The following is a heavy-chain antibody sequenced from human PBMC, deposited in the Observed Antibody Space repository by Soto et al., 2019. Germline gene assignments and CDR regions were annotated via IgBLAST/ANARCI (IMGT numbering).Heavy chain of an antibody. J-gene: IGHJ4*02. Sequence: EVQLVESGGGLIKPGGSLRLSCAASGFTFSDPWMNWVRQAPGKGLEWVGRIRSKTDGGTTDYPARVKGRFTVSRDDSKNTLYLQMNNLKTEDTGVYYCVTSGRFGDLDYWGQGTLVTVSS. D-gene: IGHD3-10*01. CDR3: VTSGRFGDLDY. CDR1: GFTFSDPW. V-gene: IGHV3-15*07. CDR2: IRSKTDGGTT.